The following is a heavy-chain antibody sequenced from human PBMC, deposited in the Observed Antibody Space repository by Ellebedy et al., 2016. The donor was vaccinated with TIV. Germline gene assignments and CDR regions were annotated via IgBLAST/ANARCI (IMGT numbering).Heavy chain of an antibody. CDR2: IYSSGST. Sequence: SETLSLTXTVSGGSVSRRSYYWSWIPQSPGKGLEWLGYIYSSGSTKYNPSLKSRLTISADTSKTHFSLKPNSATAADTAVYYCTYGVNSDAFDIWGHGTMVTVSS. J-gene: IGHJ3*02. CDR3: TYGVNSDAFDI. CDR1: GGSVSRRSYY. D-gene: IGHD4-23*01. V-gene: IGHV4-61*03.